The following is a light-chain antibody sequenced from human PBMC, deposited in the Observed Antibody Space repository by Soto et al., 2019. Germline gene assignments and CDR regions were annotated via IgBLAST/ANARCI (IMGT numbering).Light chain of an antibody. CDR1: QSISSW. Sequence: IQMTQSPSTLSASAGDRVTSTSRASQSISSWLAWYQQKPGKAPKLLIYDASSLESGVPSRFSGSGSGTEFTLTISSLQPDDFATYYCQQYNSYSPTFGQGTKVDIK. V-gene: IGKV1-5*01. J-gene: IGKJ1*01. CDR3: QQYNSYSPT. CDR2: DAS.